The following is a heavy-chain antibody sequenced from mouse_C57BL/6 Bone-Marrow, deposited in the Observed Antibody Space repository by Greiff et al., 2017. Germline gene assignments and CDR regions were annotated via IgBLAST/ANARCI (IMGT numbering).Heavy chain of an antibody. CDR2: IWGDGST. J-gene: IGHJ3*01. Sequence: VMLVESGPGLVAPSQSLSITCTVSGFSLTSYGVSWVRQPPGTGLEWLGVIWGDGSTNYHSALISRLSISKDNSKSQVFLKLNSLQTDDTATYYCAKGVYYSNYAWFAYWGQGTLVTVSA. CDR3: AKGVYYSNYAWFAY. CDR1: GFSLTSYG. D-gene: IGHD2-5*01. V-gene: IGHV2-3*01.